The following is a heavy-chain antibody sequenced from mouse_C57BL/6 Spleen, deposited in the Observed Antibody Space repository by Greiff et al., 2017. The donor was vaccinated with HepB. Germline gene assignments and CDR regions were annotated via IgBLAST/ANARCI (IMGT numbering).Heavy chain of an antibody. J-gene: IGHJ1*03. CDR3: ARSLSSSYGYFDV. V-gene: IGHV7-3*01. CDR2: IRNKANGYTT. CDR1: GFTFTDYY. D-gene: IGHD1-1*01. Sequence: EVMLVESGGGLVQPGGSLSLSCAASGFTFTDYYMSWVRQPPGKALEWLGFIRNKANGYTTEYSASVKGRFTISRDNSQSILYLQMNALRAEDSATYYCARSLSSSYGYFDVWGTGTTVTVSS.